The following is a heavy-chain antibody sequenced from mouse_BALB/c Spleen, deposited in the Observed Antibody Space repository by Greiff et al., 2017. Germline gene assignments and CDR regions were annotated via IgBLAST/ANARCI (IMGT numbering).Heavy chain of an antibody. Sequence: VKLEESGPGLVAPSQSLSITCTVSGFSLTGYGVNWVRQPPGKGLEWLGMIWGDGSTDYNSALKSRLSISKDNSKSQVFLKMNSLQTDDTARYYCARDREITTGAMDYWGQGTSVTVSS. CDR3: ARDREITTGAMDY. J-gene: IGHJ4*01. D-gene: IGHD2-4*01. CDR2: IWGDGST. V-gene: IGHV2-6-7*01. CDR1: GFSLTGYG.